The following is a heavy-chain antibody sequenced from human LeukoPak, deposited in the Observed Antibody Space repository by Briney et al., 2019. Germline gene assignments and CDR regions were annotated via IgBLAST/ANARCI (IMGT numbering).Heavy chain of an antibody. Sequence: GGSLRLSCAASGFTFSDYYMSWIRQAPGKGLEWVSNIGSSGSTINYADSVKGRFSISRDNAKNSLYLQMNSLSAEDTAVYYCARSAYPFDYWGQGTLVTVSS. CDR1: GFTFSDYY. CDR3: ARSAYPFDY. J-gene: IGHJ4*02. V-gene: IGHV3-11*01. CDR2: IGSSGSTI.